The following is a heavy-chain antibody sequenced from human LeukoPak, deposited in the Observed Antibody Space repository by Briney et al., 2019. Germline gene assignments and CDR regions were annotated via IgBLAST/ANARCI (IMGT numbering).Heavy chain of an antibody. CDR1: GYTFTGYY. CDR3: AREDRIAAAGLNY. J-gene: IGHJ4*02. D-gene: IGHD6-13*01. V-gene: IGHV1-2*02. Sequence: ASVKVSCKASGYTFTGYYMHWVRQAPGQGLEWMGWINPNSGGTNYAQKFQGRVTMTRDTSISTAYMELSRLRSDDTAVYYCAREDRIAAAGLNYWGQGTLVTVS. CDR2: INPNSGGT.